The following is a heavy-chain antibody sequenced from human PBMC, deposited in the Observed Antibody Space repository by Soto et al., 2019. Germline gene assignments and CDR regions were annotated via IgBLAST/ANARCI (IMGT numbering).Heavy chain of an antibody. CDR2: INHSGST. CDR1: GGSFCGYY. Sequence: SETLSLTCAVYGGSFCGYYRSWIRQPPGKGLEWIGEINHSGSTNYNPSLKSRVTISVDTSKNQFSLKLSSVTAADTAVYYCAITRRGYSGYSNWFDPWGQGTLVTVSS. CDR3: AITRRGYSGYSNWFDP. V-gene: IGHV4-34*01. J-gene: IGHJ5*02. D-gene: IGHD5-12*01.